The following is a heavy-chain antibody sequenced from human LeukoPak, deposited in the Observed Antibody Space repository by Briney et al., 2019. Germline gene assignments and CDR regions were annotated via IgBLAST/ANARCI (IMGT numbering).Heavy chain of an antibody. CDR3: ARVRSSGWYPFDY. J-gene: IGHJ4*02. CDR1: GGSISSYY. V-gene: IGHV4-59*01. CDR2: IYYSGST. Sequence: SETLSLTCTVSGGSISSYYWSWIRQPPGKGLEWIGYIYYSGSTNYNPSLKSRVTISVDTSENQFSLKLSSVTAADTAVYYCARVRSSGWYPFDYWGQGTLVTVSS. D-gene: IGHD6-19*01.